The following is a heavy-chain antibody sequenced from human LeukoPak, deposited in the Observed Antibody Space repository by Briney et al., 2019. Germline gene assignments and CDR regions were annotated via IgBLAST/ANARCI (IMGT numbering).Heavy chain of an antibody. D-gene: IGHD3-9*01. CDR3: ARATGYYDMTKRGDNFDY. Sequence: GASEKLSCKSSGYTFTSYYMHWVRQPPAQGLELMGIINSSGGSTSYAQKFQGRVTMTRDTSTSTVYMELSSLRCEDTAVYYCARATGYYDMTKRGDNFDYWGQGTLVSVSS. CDR1: GYTFTSYY. J-gene: IGHJ4*02. CDR2: INSSGGST. V-gene: IGHV1-46*01.